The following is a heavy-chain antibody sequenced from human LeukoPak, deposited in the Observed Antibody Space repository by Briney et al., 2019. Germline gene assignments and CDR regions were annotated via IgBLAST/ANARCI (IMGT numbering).Heavy chain of an antibody. J-gene: IGHJ3*02. Sequence: SETLSLTCTVSGGSITNYYWTWIRQPPGKGLEWIGHIYYSGSTNYNPSLKSRVSISVDTSKNQFSLKLSSVTAADTAVYYCARDRYYYDSSGYYAFDIWGQGTMVTVSS. V-gene: IGHV4-59*12. CDR1: GGSITNYY. D-gene: IGHD3-22*01. CDR2: IYYSGST. CDR3: ARDRYYYDSSGYYAFDI.